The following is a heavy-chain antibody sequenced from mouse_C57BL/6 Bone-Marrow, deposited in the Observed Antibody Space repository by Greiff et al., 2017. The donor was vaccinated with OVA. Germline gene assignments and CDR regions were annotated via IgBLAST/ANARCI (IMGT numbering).Heavy chain of an antibody. V-gene: IGHV10-1*01. CDR1: GFSFNTYA. CDR3: VSYDGPFAY. CDR2: IRSKSNNYAT. D-gene: IGHD1-2*01. J-gene: IGHJ3*01. Sequence: EVKLVESGGGLVQPKGSLKLSCAASGFSFNTYAMNWVRQAPGKGVEWVARIRSKSNNYATYYADSVKDRFTISRDDSESMLEMQMNNLKTEETAMYYCVSYDGPFAYWGQGTLVTVSA.